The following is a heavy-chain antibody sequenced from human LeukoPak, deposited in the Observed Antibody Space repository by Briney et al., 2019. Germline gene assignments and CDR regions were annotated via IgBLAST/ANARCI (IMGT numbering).Heavy chain of an antibody. V-gene: IGHV4-61*01. D-gene: IGHD4-17*01. J-gene: IGHJ6*04. CDR2: IYYSGST. Sequence: KPSENLSLTCTVSCGSVNSGSYYRRWIRQPPGKGVGWIGYIYYSGSTNYNPSLKSRVTISVDTSKNQFSLKLSSVTAADTAVYYCARVLATVTTGGMDVWGKGTTVTVSS. CDR1: CGSVNSGSYY. CDR3: ARVLATVTTGGMDV.